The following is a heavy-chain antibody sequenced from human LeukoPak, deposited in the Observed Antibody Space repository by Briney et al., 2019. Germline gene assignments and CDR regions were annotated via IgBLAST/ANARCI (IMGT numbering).Heavy chain of an antibody. D-gene: IGHD3-10*01. CDR3: AKDPRTMVRGVISFFDY. Sequence: PGGSLRLSCAASGFTFSSYAMNWVRQAPGKGLEWVSVISGSDGSTYYADSVKGRFTISRDNSRNTLYVQMNSLTAEDTAVYYCAKDPRTMVRGVISFFDYWGQGTLVTVSS. V-gene: IGHV3-23*01. CDR2: ISGSDGST. J-gene: IGHJ4*02. CDR1: GFTFSSYA.